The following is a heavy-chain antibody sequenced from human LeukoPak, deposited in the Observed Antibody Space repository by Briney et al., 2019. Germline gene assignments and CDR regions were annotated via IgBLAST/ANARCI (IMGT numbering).Heavy chain of an antibody. V-gene: IGHV3-30*02. Sequence: GGSLRLSCAASGFTFSDYGMHWVRQAPGKGLEWVAFIRYDGNSKYYADSVEGRFTLSRDNSKNTLSLQMDSLRPEDTAVYYCAKDIRFQAVVMVAATSDYWGQGTLVTVSS. CDR2: IRYDGNSK. J-gene: IGHJ4*02. CDR1: GFTFSDYG. CDR3: AKDIRFQAVVMVAATSDY. D-gene: IGHD2-15*01.